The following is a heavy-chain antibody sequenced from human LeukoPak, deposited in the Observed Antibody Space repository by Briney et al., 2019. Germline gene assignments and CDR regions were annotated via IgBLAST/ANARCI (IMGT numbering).Heavy chain of an antibody. Sequence: ASVKVSCKASGYTFTSYDINWVRQATGQGLEWMGWMNPNSGNTGYAQKFQGRVTMTRNTSIRTAYMELSSLRSEDTAVYYCARGAVFTIFGVVIHYYYGMDVWGQGTTVTVSS. D-gene: IGHD3-3*01. CDR1: GYTFTSYD. J-gene: IGHJ6*02. CDR3: ARGAVFTIFGVVIHYYYGMDV. CDR2: MNPNSGNT. V-gene: IGHV1-8*01.